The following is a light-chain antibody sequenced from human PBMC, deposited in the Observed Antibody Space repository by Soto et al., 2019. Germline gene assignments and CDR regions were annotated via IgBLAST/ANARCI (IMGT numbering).Light chain of an antibody. V-gene: IGLV2-8*01. Sequence: QSALTQPPSASGSPGQSGAISCTGASSDVGGYNYVSWYQQHPGKAPKLMIYEVNKRPSGVPDRFSGSKSGNTASLTVSGLQAEDEADYYCSSYAGSNAVVFGGGTKLTVL. CDR1: SSDVGGYNY. J-gene: IGLJ2*01. CDR3: SSYAGSNAVV. CDR2: EVN.